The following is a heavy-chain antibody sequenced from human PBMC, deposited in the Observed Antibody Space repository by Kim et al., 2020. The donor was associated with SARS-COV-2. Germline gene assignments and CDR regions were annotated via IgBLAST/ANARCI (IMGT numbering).Heavy chain of an antibody. Sequence: STYYADAVKGRFTISRHNSKNTLYLQMSSLRAEDTAVYYCARDRGGYFDYWGQGTLVTVSS. V-gene: IGHV3-53*04. D-gene: IGHD3-10*01. CDR3: ARDRGGYFDY. CDR2: ST. J-gene: IGHJ4*02.